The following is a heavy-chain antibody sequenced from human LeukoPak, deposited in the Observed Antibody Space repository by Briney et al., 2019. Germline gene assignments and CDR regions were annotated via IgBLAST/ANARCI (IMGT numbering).Heavy chain of an antibody. D-gene: IGHD2-15*01. CDR2: ISSNGGST. CDR3: AKDTPGVGQDH. V-gene: IGHV3-64*01. J-gene: IGHJ4*02. CDR1: GFTFSSYA. Sequence: GGSLRLSCAASGFTFSSYAMHWVRQAPGKGLEYVSAISSNGGSTYYANSVKGRFTISRDNSKNTLYLQMNSLRAEDTAVYYCAKDTPGVGQDHWGQGTLVTVSS.